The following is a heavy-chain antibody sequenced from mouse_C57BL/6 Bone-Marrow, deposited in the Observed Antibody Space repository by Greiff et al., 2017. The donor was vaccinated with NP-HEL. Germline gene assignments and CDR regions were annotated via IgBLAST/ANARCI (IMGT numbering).Heavy chain of an antibody. Sequence: VQLQQSGAELVRPGASVTLSCKASGYTFTDYEMHWVKQTPVHGLEWIGAIDPETGGTAYNQKFKGKAILTADKSSSTAYMELRSLTSEDSAVYYCTRHDGYYGAYWGQGTLVTVSA. J-gene: IGHJ3*01. CDR3: TRHDGYYGAY. CDR1: GYTFTDYE. V-gene: IGHV1-15*01. D-gene: IGHD2-3*01. CDR2: IDPETGGT.